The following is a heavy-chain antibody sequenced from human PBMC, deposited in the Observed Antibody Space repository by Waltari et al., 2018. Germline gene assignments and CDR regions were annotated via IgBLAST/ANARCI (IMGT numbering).Heavy chain of an antibody. V-gene: IGHV3-53*01. CDR2: LYSGGST. Sequence: EVQLVESGGDLIQPGGSLRLSCAASGFTVSSNYMSWVRQAPGKGLGWVAILYSGGSTYYGDSVKGRFTIYRDSAKTTLYLQLNSLRAEDTAVYYCARDYCDRTSCSVAWGQGTLVTVSS. D-gene: IGHD2-2*01. J-gene: IGHJ5*02. CDR3: ARDYCDRTSCSVA. CDR1: GFTVSSNY.